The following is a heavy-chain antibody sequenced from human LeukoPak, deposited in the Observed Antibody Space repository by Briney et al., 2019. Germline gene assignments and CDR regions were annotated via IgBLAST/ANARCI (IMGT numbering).Heavy chain of an antibody. CDR2: ISGSGGST. CDR1: GFTFSSYA. Sequence: PGGSLRLSCAASGFTFSSYAMSWVRQAPGKGLEWVSAISGSGGSTYYADSVKGRFTISRDNSKNTLYLQMNSLRAEDTAVYYCAKDSASSSGWYYFDYWGQGTLVTVSS. CDR3: AKDSASSSGWYYFDY. D-gene: IGHD6-19*01. V-gene: IGHV3-23*01. J-gene: IGHJ4*02.